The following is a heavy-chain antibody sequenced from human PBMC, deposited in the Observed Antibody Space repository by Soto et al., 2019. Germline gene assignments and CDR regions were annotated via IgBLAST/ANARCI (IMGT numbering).Heavy chain of an antibody. CDR3: ARDNQWLKPKSAFDI. V-gene: IGHV4-59*01. CDR1: GGSISSYY. J-gene: IGHJ3*02. Sequence: QVQLQESGPGLVKPSETLSLTCTVSGGSISSYYWSWIRQPPGKGLEWIGYIYYSGSTNYNPSLNSRVTISVDTSKNQFSLKLSSVTAADTAVYYCARDNQWLKPKSAFDIWGQGTMVTVSS. CDR2: IYYSGST. D-gene: IGHD6-19*01.